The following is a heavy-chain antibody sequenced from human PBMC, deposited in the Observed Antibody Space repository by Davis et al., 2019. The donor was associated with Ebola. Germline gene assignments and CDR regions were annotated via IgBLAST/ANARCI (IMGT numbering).Heavy chain of an antibody. J-gene: IGHJ3*02. V-gene: IGHV1-69*13. CDR3: ARDLRPDAFDI. D-gene: IGHD5/OR15-5a*01. CDR2: IIPIFGTA. Sequence: SVKVSCKASACTFISYAISSLRQAPGQGLEWMVGIIPIFGTANYAQKFQGRVTITADESTSTAYMELSSLRSEDTAVYYCARDLRPDAFDIWGQGTMVTVSS. CDR1: ACTFISYA.